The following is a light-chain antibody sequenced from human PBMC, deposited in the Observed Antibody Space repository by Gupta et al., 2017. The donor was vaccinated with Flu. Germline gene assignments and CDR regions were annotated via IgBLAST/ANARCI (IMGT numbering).Light chain of an antibody. CDR1: NIGSKS. V-gene: IGLV3-21*02. J-gene: IGLJ3*02. Sequence: SYVLTQPPSVPVPPGQTAKITCGGDNIGSKSVHWYQQKPGQAPVLVVYDNSDRHSGIPERFSCSNSGNTATLTIYKVEAGDEAEYDGQVWHNSSDHLRVFGGGTKLTVL. CDR2: DNS. CDR3: QVWHNSSDHLRV.